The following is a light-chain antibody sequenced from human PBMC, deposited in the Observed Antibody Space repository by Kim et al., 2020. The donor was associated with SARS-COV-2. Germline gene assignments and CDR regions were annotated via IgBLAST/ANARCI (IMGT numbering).Light chain of an antibody. CDR2: GAS. V-gene: IGKV3-20*01. CDR3: QQYGSSPRT. CDR1: QSVESNF. J-gene: IGKJ2*02. Sequence: LSPGERATLSCRASQSVESNFLSWYQQRPGQAPRLLIYGASSRATGIPDRFSGSGSGTDFTLTVSRLEPEDFAMYYCQQYGSSPRTFGQGTKVQI.